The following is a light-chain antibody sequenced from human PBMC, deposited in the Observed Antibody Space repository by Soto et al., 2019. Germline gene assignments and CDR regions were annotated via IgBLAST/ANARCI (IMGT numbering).Light chain of an antibody. CDR3: QQYGTLPTT. CDR1: QTVSNTY. J-gene: IGKJ4*01. CDR2: GAS. Sequence: EFVLTQSPGTLSLSPGERATLSCRASQTVSNTYLAWYQQKSGQAPKFLIYGASNRATGIPDRFCGSGSVTDFTLTISRLEPEDFAVYYCQQYGTLPTTFGGGTKVEI. V-gene: IGKV3-20*01.